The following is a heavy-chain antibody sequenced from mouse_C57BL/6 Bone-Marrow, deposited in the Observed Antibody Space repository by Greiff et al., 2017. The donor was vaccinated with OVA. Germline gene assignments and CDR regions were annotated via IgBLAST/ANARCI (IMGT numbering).Heavy chain of an antibody. CDR3: ARFDGYFLYAMDY. Sequence: VQLQQSGAELARPGASVKLSCKASGYTFTSYGISWVKQRTGQGLEWIGEIYPRSGNTNYNEKFKGKATLTDDKSSSTAYMELRSLTSEDSAVYFCARFDGYFLYAMDYWGQGTSVTVSS. CDR1: GYTFTSYG. V-gene: IGHV1-81*01. CDR2: IYPRSGNT. J-gene: IGHJ4*01. D-gene: IGHD2-3*01.